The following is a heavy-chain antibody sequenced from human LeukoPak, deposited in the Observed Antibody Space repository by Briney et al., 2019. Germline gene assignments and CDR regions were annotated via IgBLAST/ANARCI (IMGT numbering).Heavy chain of an antibody. CDR3: ARAPGIAATGTWYYYGMDV. Sequence: SQTLSLTCVISGDSVSSNSAAWNWIRQSPSRGLEWLGRTYYRSKWYNHYAVSVKSRITINPDTSKNQFSLLLNSVTPEDTAVYYCARAPGIAATGTWYYYGMDVWGQGTTVTVSS. CDR1: GDSVSSNSAA. J-gene: IGHJ6*02. V-gene: IGHV6-1*01. D-gene: IGHD6-13*01. CDR2: TYYRSKWYN.